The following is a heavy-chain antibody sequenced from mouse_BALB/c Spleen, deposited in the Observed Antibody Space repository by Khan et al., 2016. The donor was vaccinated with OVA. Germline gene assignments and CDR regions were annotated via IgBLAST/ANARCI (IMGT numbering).Heavy chain of an antibody. Sequence: EVQLQESGPGLVKPSQSLSLTCTVTGYSITSDYAWNWIRQFPGNKLEWMGYISYSGSTSYNPSLKSRISITRDTSKNQFFLQLNSVTTEDTATXYCARDYGSSYYYFDYWGHGPTLTVSS. CDR3: ARDYGSSYYYFDY. D-gene: IGHD1-1*01. J-gene: IGHJ2*01. V-gene: IGHV3-2*02. CDR2: ISYSGST. CDR1: GYSITSDYA.